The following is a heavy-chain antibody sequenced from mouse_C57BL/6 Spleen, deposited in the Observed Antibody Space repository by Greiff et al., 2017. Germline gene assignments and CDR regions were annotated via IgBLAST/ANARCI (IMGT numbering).Heavy chain of an antibody. CDR2: ISYDGSN. CDR1: GYSITSGYY. J-gene: IGHJ4*01. Sequence: VQLKESGPGLVKPSQSLSLTCSVTGYSITSGYYWNWIRQFPGNKLEWMGYISYDGSNNYNPSLKNRISITRDTSKNQFFLKLNSVTTEDTATYYCARGGGLLLGYYAMDYWGQGTSVTVSS. V-gene: IGHV3-6*01. D-gene: IGHD1-1*01. CDR3: ARGGGLLLGYYAMDY.